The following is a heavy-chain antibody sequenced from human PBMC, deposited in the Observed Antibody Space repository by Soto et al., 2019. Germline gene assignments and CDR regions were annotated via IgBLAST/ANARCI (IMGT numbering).Heavy chain of an antibody. CDR2: IYHSGST. V-gene: IGHV4-38-2*01. J-gene: IGHJ5*02. CDR3: ARAPVNWFDP. D-gene: IGHD4-17*01. Sequence: LSLTCAVSGYSISSGYYWGWIRQPPGKGLEWIGSIYHSGSTYYNPSLKSRVTMSVDTSKNQFSLKLSSVTAADTAVYYCARAPVNWFDPWGQGTLVTVSS. CDR1: GYSISSGYY.